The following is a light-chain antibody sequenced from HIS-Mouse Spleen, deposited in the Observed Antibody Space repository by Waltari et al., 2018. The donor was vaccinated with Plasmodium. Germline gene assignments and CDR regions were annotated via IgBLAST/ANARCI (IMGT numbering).Light chain of an antibody. CDR1: KLGDKY. CDR3: QAWDSSTVV. CDR2: QDS. Sequence: SYELTQPPSVSVSPGQTAITCSGDKLGDKYACWYQQKPGQSPVLVIYQDSKRPSGIPERVSVSNSGNTATLTISGTQAMDEADYYCQAWDSSTVVFGGGTKLTVL. J-gene: IGLJ2*01. V-gene: IGLV3-1*01.